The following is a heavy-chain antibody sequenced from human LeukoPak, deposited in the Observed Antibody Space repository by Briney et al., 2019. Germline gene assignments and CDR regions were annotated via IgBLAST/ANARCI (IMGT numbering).Heavy chain of an antibody. CDR2: IYHSGST. CDR3: ARVSDDCSGGSCYSSEWYFDY. V-gene: IGHV4-38-2*02. CDR1: GYSISSGYY. Sequence: PSDTLSLTCTVSGYSISSGYYWGWIRQPPGKGLDWIGSIYHSGSTYYNPSLKSRVTISVDTSKNQFSLKLSSVTAADTAVYYCARVSDDCSGGSCYSSEWYFDYWGQGTLVTVSS. D-gene: IGHD2-15*01. J-gene: IGHJ4*02.